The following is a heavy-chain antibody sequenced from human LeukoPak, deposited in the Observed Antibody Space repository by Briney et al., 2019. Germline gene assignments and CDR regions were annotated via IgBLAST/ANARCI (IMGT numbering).Heavy chain of an antibody. D-gene: IGHD2-2*01. CDR3: ARFLPAAGGPDY. CDR1: GGSISSGGYY. J-gene: IGHJ4*02. V-gene: IGHV4-31*03. CDR2: IYYSGST. Sequence: PSETLSLTCTVSGGSISSGGYYWSWIRQHPGKGLEWIGYIYYSGSTYYNPSLKSRVTISVDTSKNQFSLKLSSVTAADTAVYYCARFLPAAGGPDYWGQGTLVTVSS.